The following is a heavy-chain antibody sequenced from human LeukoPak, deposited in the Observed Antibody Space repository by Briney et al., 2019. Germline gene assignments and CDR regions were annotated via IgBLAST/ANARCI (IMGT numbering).Heavy chain of an antibody. CDR2: IKEDGSEE. Sequence: GGSLRLSCAVSGFTFSDNWMSWVRQAPGKGLEWVANIKEDGSEENYVDSVKGRFTISRDNAKNSLYLQMNSLRAEDTAVYYCARYFRADSGNYYRSFDYWGQGTLVTVSS. J-gene: IGHJ4*02. CDR1: GFTFSDNW. CDR3: ARYFRADSGNYYRSFDY. D-gene: IGHD1-26*01. V-gene: IGHV3-7*05.